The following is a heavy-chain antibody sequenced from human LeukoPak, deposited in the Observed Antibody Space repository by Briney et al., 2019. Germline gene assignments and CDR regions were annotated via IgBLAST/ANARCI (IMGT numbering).Heavy chain of an antibody. CDR3: ARDIGGSYTAIDY. D-gene: IGHD1-26*01. J-gene: IGHJ4*02. CDR1: GFSFSSYS. V-gene: IGHV3-48*04. CDR2: ISAVGGTR. Sequence: GGSLRLSCAAAGFSFSSYSMNWVRQAPGEGLEWVSFISAVGGTRNYADSVRGRFTISRDNAKSSLYLQMDSLRAEDTAVYYCARDIGGSYTAIDYWGQGTLVTVSS.